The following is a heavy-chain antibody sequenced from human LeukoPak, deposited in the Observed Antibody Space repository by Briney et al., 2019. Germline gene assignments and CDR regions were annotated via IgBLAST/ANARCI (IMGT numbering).Heavy chain of an antibody. CDR2: ISDSGGST. D-gene: IGHD6-13*01. J-gene: IGHJ4*02. V-gene: IGHV3-23*01. Sequence: GGSLRLSCAASGFTFSSSAMSWVRQAPGKGLEWVSAISDSGGSTYYADSVKGRFTISRDNSKNTLYLQMNSLRAEDTAVYYCAKDPPTSIAAAGTGTRGYWGQGTLVTVSS. CDR3: AKDPPTSIAAAGTGTRGY. CDR1: GFTFSSSA.